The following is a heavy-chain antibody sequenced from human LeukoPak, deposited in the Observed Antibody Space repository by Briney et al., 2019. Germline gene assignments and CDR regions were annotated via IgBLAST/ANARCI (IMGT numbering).Heavy chain of an antibody. V-gene: IGHV3-33*01. CDR2: IWYDGSNK. J-gene: IGHJ4*02. CDR1: GFTFSSYG. CDR3: ARYFGELPFDY. Sequence: GGSLRLSCAASGFTFSSYGMHWVRQAPGKGLEWVAVIWYDGSNKYYADSVKGRFTISRDNSKNTLYLQMNSLRAEDTAVYYCARYFGELPFDYWGQGTLVTVSS. D-gene: IGHD3-10*01.